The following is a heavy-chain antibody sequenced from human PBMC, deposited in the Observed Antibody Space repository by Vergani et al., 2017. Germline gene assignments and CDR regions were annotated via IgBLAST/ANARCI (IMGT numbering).Heavy chain of an antibody. V-gene: IGHV1-3*01. CDR2: INAGNGNT. Sequence: QVQLVQSGAEVKKPGASVKVSCKASGYTFTGYYMHWVRQAPGQRLEWMGWINAGNGNTKYSQKFQGRVTITRDTSASTAYMELSSLRSEDTAVYYCARDRDPGYCSGGSCYIFDYWGQGTLVTVSS. CDR3: ARDRDPGYCSGGSCYIFDY. J-gene: IGHJ4*02. D-gene: IGHD2-15*01. CDR1: GYTFTGYY.